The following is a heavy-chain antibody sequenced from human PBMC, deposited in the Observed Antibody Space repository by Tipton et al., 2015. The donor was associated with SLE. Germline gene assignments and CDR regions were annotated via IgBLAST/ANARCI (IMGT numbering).Heavy chain of an antibody. Sequence: TLSLTCTVSEGSISSGGYYWSWIRQHPGKGLEWIGYIYYTGSTYYNPSLKSRVAMSVDKSKNQFSLRLTSVTAADTGVYYCATLDFDLPRGMDVWGQGTTVIVSS. V-gene: IGHV4-31*09. CDR2: IYYTGST. CDR1: EGSISSGGYY. J-gene: IGHJ6*02. CDR3: ATLDFDLPRGMDV. D-gene: IGHD2-2*03.